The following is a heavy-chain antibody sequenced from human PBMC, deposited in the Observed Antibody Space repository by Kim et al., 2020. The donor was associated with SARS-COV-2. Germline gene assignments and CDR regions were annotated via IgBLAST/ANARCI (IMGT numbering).Heavy chain of an antibody. D-gene: IGHD3-22*01. V-gene: IGHV1-8*01. CDR2: MNPNSGNT. J-gene: IGHJ4*02. CDR1: GYTFTSYD. Sequence: ASVKVSCKASGYTFTSYDINWVRQATGQGLEWMGWMNPNSGNTGYAQKFQGRVTMTRNTSISTAYMELSSLRSEDTAVYYCARGDFDSSGYWGVGYYFDYWGQGTLVTVSS. CDR3: ARGDFDSSGYWGVGYYFDY.